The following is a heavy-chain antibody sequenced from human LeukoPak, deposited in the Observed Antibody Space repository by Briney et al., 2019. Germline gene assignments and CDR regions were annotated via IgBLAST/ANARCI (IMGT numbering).Heavy chain of an antibody. D-gene: IGHD2-2*01. V-gene: IGHV3-7*01. J-gene: IGHJ4*02. CDR2: IKPDGSEK. Sequence: GGSLRLSCAASGLTFTDFWMNWVRLAPGRGLEWLGNIKPDGSEKYYVDSEKGRFAISRDNAKNEVYLEMNSLRAEDTGVYYCSGRDSSRSPRAYWGQGTLVSVSS. CDR1: GLTFTDFW. CDR3: SGRDSSRSPRAY.